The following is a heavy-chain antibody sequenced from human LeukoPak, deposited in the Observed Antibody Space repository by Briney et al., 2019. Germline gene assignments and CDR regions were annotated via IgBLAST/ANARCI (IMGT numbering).Heavy chain of an antibody. V-gene: IGHV3-53*01. D-gene: IGHD4-17*01. J-gene: IGHJ4*02. Sequence: GGSLRLSCAASGFTVSSNYMSWVRQAPGQGLEWVSVIYSGGSTYYADSVKGRFTISRDISKNTVYLQMNSLRAEDTAVYYCARTYGDYVYILGYWGQGTLVTVSS. CDR1: GFTVSSNY. CDR2: IYSGGST. CDR3: ARTYGDYVYILGY.